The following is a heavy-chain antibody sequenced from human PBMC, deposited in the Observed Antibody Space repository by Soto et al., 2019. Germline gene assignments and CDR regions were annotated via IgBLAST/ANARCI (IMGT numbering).Heavy chain of an antibody. CDR3: ARFPGGYDILTGYFGPDAFDI. Sequence: SQTLSLTRAISGDSVSSNSAAWNWIRQSPSRGLEWLGRTYYRSKWYNDYAVSVKSRITINPDTSKNQFSLQLNSVTPEDTAVYYCARFPGGYDILTGYFGPDAFDIWGQGTMVTVSS. CDR2: TYYRSKWYN. V-gene: IGHV6-1*01. D-gene: IGHD3-9*01. J-gene: IGHJ3*02. CDR1: GDSVSSNSAA.